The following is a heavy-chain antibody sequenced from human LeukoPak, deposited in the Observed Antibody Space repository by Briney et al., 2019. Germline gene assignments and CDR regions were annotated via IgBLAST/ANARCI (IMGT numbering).Heavy chain of an antibody. V-gene: IGHV3-7*01. Sequence: GGSLSLSCAASGFTFRNYWMSWVRPAPGKGLEWVANIKQDGSEKYYVDSVKGRFTISRDNAKNSLYLQMNSLRTDDTAVYFCEREGPFDFWGQGTLVTVSS. CDR2: IKQDGSEK. CDR3: EREGPFDF. CDR1: GFTFRNYW. J-gene: IGHJ4*02.